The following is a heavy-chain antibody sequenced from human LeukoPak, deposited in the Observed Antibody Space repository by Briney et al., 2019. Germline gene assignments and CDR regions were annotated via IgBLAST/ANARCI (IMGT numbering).Heavy chain of an antibody. CDR2: ISGSGDTT. CDR3: AKVPLGYCSSTSCYNHGGGDY. D-gene: IGHD2-2*02. CDR1: GFTFSSYA. V-gene: IGHV3-23*01. J-gene: IGHJ4*02. Sequence: PGGSLRLSCATSGFTFSSYALTWVRQAPGMGLEWVSAISGSGDTTYYADSVKGRFTISRDNSKNTLYLQMNSLRAEDTAVYYCAKVPLGYCSSTSCYNHGGGDYWGQGTLVTVSS.